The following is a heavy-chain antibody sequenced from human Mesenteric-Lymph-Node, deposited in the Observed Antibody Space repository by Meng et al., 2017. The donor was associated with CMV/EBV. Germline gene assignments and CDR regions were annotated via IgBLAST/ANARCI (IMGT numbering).Heavy chain of an antibody. J-gene: IGHJ4*02. CDR2: INPNSGGT. Sequence: ASVKVSCKASGYTFTAYFIHWVRQVPGQGLEWMGWINPNSGGTNYAQKFQGRVTMTRDTSISTAHLELSRMRSDDAAVYYCARLGIGYDISGYLGDFDYWGQGILVTVSS. D-gene: IGHD3-22*01. V-gene: IGHV1-2*02. CDR1: GYTFTAYF. CDR3: ARLGIGYDISGYLGDFDY.